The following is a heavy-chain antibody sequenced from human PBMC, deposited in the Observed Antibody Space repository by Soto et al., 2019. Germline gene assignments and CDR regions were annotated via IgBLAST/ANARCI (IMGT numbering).Heavy chain of an antibody. CDR3: ARKGSYQRGLNY. J-gene: IGHJ4*02. V-gene: IGHV4-39*01. Sequence: SETLSLTCTVSGGSISGSSYYWGWIRQPPGKGLEWIGSIYYVGSTYYNPSLKSRVTISIDTSKNQISLKLSSVTAADTAVYYCARKGSYQRGLNYWGQGTPVTVSS. CDR1: GGSISGSSYY. D-gene: IGHD1-26*01. CDR2: IYYVGST.